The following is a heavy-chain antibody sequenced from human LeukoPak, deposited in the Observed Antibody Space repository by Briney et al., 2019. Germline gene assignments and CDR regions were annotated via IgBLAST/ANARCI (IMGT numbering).Heavy chain of an antibody. V-gene: IGHV3-48*04. D-gene: IGHD6-6*01. J-gene: IGHJ4*02. CDR2: ISSGRPTI. Sequence: GGSLRLSCAASGFTFSSYGMNWVRQAPGTGLQWVSYISSGRPTINYSGSVRGRFTVSRDNAKRTLYLQMNNLRVEDTAVYYCARGGAARPDYWGQGTLVTVSS. CDR3: ARGGAARPDY. CDR1: GFTFSSYG.